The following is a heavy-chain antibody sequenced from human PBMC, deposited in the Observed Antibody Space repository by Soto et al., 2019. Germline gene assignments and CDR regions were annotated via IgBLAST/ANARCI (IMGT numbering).Heavy chain of an antibody. V-gene: IGHV4-31*03. J-gene: IGHJ6*02. Sequence: SETLSLTCTVSGGSISSGGYYWSWIRQHPGKGLEWIGYIYYSGSTYYNPSLKSRVTISVDTSKNQFSLKLSSVTAADTAVYYCARIDRYYYYGMDVWGQGTTVTVSS. CDR2: IYYSGST. CDR1: GGSISSGGYY. CDR3: ARIDRYYYYGMDV.